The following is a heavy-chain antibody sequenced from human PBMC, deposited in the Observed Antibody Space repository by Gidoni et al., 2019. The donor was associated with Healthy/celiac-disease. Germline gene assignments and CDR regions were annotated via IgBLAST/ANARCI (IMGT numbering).Heavy chain of an antibody. Sequence: QVQLVQSGAEVTKPAASVKVSCKASGYTFTSYGISWVLQAPGQGLEWMGWISAYNGNTKYAQKLQGRVTMTTDTSTSTAYMELRSLRSDDTAVYYCARDVVVVPAAHLDYWGQGTLVTVSS. J-gene: IGHJ4*02. CDR1: GYTFTSYG. CDR3: ARDVVVVPAAHLDY. CDR2: ISAYNGNT. V-gene: IGHV1-18*04. D-gene: IGHD2-2*01.